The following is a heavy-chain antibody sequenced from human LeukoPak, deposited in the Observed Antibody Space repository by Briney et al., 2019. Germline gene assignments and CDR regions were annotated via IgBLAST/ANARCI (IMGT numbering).Heavy chain of an antibody. CDR1: GGSISSYY. CDR2: IYCSGST. D-gene: IGHD5-18*01. V-gene: IGHV4-59*08. J-gene: IGHJ3*02. Sequence: SETLSLTCTVSGGSISSYYWSWIRQPPGKGLEWIGYIYCSGSTNYNPSLKSRVTISVHTSKNQFSLKLSSVTAADTAVYYCARLSDTAAAFDIWGQGTMVTVSS. CDR3: ARLSDTAAAFDI.